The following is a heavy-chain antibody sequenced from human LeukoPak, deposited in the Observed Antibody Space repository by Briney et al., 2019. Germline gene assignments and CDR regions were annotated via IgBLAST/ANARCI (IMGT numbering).Heavy chain of an antibody. CDR1: GFTVSSNY. Sequence: PGGSLRLSCAASGFTVSSNYMSWVRQAPGKGLEWVSVIYSGGSTYYADSVKGRFTISRDNSKDTLYLQMNSLRAEDTAVYYCAKGGYYYDSSGYYYVPSYFDYWGQGTLVTVSS. CDR3: AKGGYYYDSSGYYYVPSYFDY. V-gene: IGHV3-66*01. D-gene: IGHD3-22*01. J-gene: IGHJ4*02. CDR2: IYSGGST.